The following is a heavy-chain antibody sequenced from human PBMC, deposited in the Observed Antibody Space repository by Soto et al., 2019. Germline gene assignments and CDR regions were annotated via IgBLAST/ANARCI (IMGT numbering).Heavy chain of an antibody. V-gene: IGHV3-30-3*01. D-gene: IGHD3-22*01. CDR3: ARESEGGYYYYSSGAGWFDP. CDR1: GFTFSSYA. Sequence: QVQLVESGGGVVQPGRSLRLSCAASGFTFSSYAMHWVRQAPGKGLEWVAVISYDGSNKYYADSVKGRFTISRDNSKNTLYLQMNSLRAEDTAVYYCARESEGGYYYYSSGAGWFDPWGQGTLVTVSS. CDR2: ISYDGSNK. J-gene: IGHJ5*02.